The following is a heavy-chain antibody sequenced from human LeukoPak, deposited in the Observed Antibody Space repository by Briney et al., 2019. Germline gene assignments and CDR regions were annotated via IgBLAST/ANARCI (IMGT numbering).Heavy chain of an antibody. D-gene: IGHD2-21*01. V-gene: IGHV4-4*07. CDR1: GGSISSYY. CDR3: ARWGWPGQVTGPFDY. CDR2: IYTSGGT. J-gene: IGHJ4*02. Sequence: PSETLSLTCTVSGGSISSYYRSWIRQPAGKGLEWIGRIYTSGGTNYNPSLKSRVTISVDKSKNQFSLKLSSVTAADTAVYYCARWGWPGQVTGPFDYWGQGTLVTVSS.